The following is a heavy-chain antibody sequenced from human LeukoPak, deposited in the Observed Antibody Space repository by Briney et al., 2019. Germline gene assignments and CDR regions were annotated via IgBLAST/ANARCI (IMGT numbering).Heavy chain of an antibody. CDR3: VRMWEPESGGRAFDI. J-gene: IGHJ3*02. Sequence: PSQTLSLTCAVSGGSISSGGYSWSWIRQPPGKGLEWIGYIYHSGSTYYNPSLKSRVTISVDRSKNQFSLKLSSVTAADTAVYYCVRMWEPESGGRAFDIWGQGTMVTVSS. CDR2: IYHSGST. CDR1: GGSISSGGYS. D-gene: IGHD1-14*01. V-gene: IGHV4-30-2*01.